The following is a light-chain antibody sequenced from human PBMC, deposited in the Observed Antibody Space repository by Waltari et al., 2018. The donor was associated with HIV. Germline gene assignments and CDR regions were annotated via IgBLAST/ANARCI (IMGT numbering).Light chain of an antibody. J-gene: IGLJ2*01. CDR2: EVN. Sequence: QSALTQPPSVSASPGQSVTISCTGGSSDVGGYDRVSWYQQPPGTAPKLILYEVNKRPSGVPDRFSGSKSGNTASLTISGLQADDEADYFCSSYTSSSTYVIFGGGTKLTVL. CDR1: SSDVGGYDR. CDR3: SSYTSSSTYVI. V-gene: IGLV2-18*02.